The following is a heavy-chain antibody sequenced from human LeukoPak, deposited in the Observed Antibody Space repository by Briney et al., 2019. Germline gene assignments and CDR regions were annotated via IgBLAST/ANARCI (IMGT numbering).Heavy chain of an antibody. CDR3: ATDGYSSGCFDY. Sequence: GGSLRLSCAASGFTFSSYSMNWVRQAPGKGLEWVSSISSSSSYIYYADSVKGRFTISRDNAKNSLYLQMNSLRAEDTAVYYCATDGYSSGCFDYWGQGTLVTVSS. V-gene: IGHV3-21*01. CDR2: ISSSSSYI. J-gene: IGHJ4*02. D-gene: IGHD6-19*01. CDR1: GFTFSSYS.